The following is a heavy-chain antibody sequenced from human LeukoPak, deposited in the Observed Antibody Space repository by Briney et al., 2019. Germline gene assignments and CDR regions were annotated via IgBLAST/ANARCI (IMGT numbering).Heavy chain of an antibody. V-gene: IGHV3-74*01. D-gene: IGHD4-11*01. CDR3: ARHDYSNYENGPDAFDI. Sequence: GGSLRLSCAASGFTFSSYWMHWVRQAPGKGLVWVSRINSDGSSTSYADSVKGRFTISRDSAKNTLYLQMNSLRAEDTAVYYCARHDYSNYENGPDAFDIWGQGTMVTVSS. CDR1: GFTFSSYW. J-gene: IGHJ3*02. CDR2: INSDGSST.